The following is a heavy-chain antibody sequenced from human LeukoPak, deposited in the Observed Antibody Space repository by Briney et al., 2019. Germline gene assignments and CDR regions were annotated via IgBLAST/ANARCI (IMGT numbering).Heavy chain of an antibody. J-gene: IGHJ4*02. CDR3: AGDYPRSTYSGLPFDY. D-gene: IGHD5-12*01. Sequence: GGSLRLSCAASGFTFSSYAMHWVRQAPGKGLEWVAVISYDGTNKYYADSVKGRFTISRDNSKNTLYPQMNSLRTEDTAVYYCAGDYPRSTYSGLPFDYWGQGTLVTVSS. CDR1: GFTFSSYA. V-gene: IGHV3-30*04. CDR2: ISYDGTNK.